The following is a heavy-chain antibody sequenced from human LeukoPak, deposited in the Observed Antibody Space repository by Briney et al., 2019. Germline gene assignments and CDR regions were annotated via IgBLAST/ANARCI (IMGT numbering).Heavy chain of an antibody. J-gene: IGHJ3*02. CDR3: ARGRYYDSGGYDETFDI. V-gene: IGHV1-18*01. CDR2: IIGYNGNT. D-gene: IGHD3-22*01. Sequence: SVKVSCKASDYTFSSYGISWVRHAPGQGLEWMGWIIGYNGNTKYAQHLQGRVTMTTDTSTTTAYMELRSLRSDDTAVYYCARGRYYDSGGYDETFDIWGQGTAVTVSS. CDR1: DYTFSSYG.